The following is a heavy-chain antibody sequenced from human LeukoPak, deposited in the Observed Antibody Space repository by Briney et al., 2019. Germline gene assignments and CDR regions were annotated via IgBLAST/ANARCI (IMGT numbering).Heavy chain of an antibody. CDR3: ARSYSSGSDYYYYGMDV. D-gene: IGHD6-19*01. V-gene: IGHV1-8*01. J-gene: IGHJ6*04. CDR1: GYTFITYD. Sequence: VASVKVSCKASGYTFITYDIHWLRQAAGQRPEWMGWMNPDGGTTVSAQKFQGRVTITADESTSTAYMELSSLRSEDTAVYYCARSYSSGSDYYYYGMDVWGKGTTVTVSS. CDR2: MNPDGGTT.